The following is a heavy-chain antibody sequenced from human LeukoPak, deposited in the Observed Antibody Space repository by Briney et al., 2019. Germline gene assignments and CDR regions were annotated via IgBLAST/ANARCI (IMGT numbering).Heavy chain of an antibody. CDR1: GFTFSSYG. V-gene: IGHV3-30*18. D-gene: IGHD5-12*01. CDR2: ISYDGSNK. J-gene: IGHJ6*02. CDR3: AKNSGYDSGYYYYGMDV. Sequence: GGSLRLSRAASGFTFSSYGMHWVRQAPGKGLEWVAVISYDGSNKYYADSVKGRFTISRDNSKNTLYLQMNSLRAEDTAVYYCAKNSGYDSGYYYYGMDVWGQGTTVTVSS.